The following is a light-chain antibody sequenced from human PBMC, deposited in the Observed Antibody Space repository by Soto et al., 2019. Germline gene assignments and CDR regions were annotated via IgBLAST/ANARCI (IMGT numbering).Light chain of an antibody. CDR2: DTS. V-gene: IGKV3D-20*01. J-gene: IGKJ4*01. CDR1: QRLSGGF. Sequence: DTVSNLSLAALSLTPGERANLSCWASQRLSGGFLAWYQQKPGLAPRLILYDTSFRATGIPDRFSGSGSGKEFTLTISCLQSDDFAVYYCEQYNNWPSFGGGAKVAIK. CDR3: EQYNNWPS.